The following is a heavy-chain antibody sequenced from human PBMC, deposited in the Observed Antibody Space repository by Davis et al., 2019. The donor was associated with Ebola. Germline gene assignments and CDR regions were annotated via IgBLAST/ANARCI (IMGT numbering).Heavy chain of an antibody. Sequence: GESLNTPCASSGFTFRSYRMNRVRQAPGKGPEWVSAISTYSSYIYYADSVKGRFTIPRDNAKNSLYLQMNSLRAEDTAVYYCAREGYYYDSSGYYPIYDYWGQGTLVTVSS. V-gene: IGHV3-21*01. J-gene: IGHJ4*02. CDR3: AREGYYYDSSGYYPIYDY. D-gene: IGHD3-22*01. CDR1: GFTFRSYR. CDR2: ISTYSSYI.